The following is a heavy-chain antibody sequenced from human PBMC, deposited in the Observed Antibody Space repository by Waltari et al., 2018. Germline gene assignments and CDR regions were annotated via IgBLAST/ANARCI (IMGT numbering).Heavy chain of an antibody. CDR2: INHSGST. Sequence: QVQLQQWGAGLLKPSETLSLTCAVYGGSFSGYYWSWIRQPPGKGLEWIGEINHSGSTNYNPSLKSRVTISVDTSKNQCSLKLSSVTAADTAVYYCAWSGEVVPAATSTPNYYYMDVWGKGTTVTVSS. V-gene: IGHV4-34*01. CDR3: AWSGEVVPAATSTPNYYYMDV. CDR1: GGSFSGYY. D-gene: IGHD2-2*01. J-gene: IGHJ6*03.